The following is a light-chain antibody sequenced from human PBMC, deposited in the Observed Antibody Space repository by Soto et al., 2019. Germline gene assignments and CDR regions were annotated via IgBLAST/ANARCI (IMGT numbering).Light chain of an antibody. CDR1: QSFSSSY. CDR2: GAS. J-gene: IGKJ3*01. V-gene: IGKV3-20*01. Sequence: EIVLTQSPGTLSLSPGERATLSCRASQSFSSSYLAWYQQKPGQAPRLLIYGASSRATGIPDRIRGSGSGTDFTLTISSLEPEDFAVYYCQQYGSALFTFRPGTKVDVK. CDR3: QQYGSALFT.